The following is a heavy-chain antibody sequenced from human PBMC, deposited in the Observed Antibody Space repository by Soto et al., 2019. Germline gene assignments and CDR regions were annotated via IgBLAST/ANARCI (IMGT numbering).Heavy chain of an antibody. J-gene: IGHJ4*02. CDR2: INPITGGT. V-gene: IGHV1-2*02. CDR1: GYTFTGYY. Sequence: ASVKVSCKASGYTFTGYYMHWVRQAPGQGLEWMGWINPITGGTNYAPKLQGRVTMTRDTSITTAYMELSMLRSDDTAVYYWARNYYDSSDRDYLDYWGQGTPVTVSS. D-gene: IGHD3-22*01. CDR3: ARNYYDSSDRDYLDY.